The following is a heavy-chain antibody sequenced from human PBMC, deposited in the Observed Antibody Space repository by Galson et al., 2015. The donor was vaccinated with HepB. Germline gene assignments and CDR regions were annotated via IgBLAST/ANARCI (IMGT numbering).Heavy chain of an antibody. CDR2: ISHDGGSK. Sequence: SLRLSCAASGFTFSNYGMHWVRQAPGKGLEWVAVISHDGGSKYYADSVKGRFTISRDNSKNTLYLQMSSLRAEDTAVYYCAKAMGYCSGGSCYSLDYWGQGTLVTVSS. J-gene: IGHJ4*02. D-gene: IGHD2-15*01. CDR1: GFTFSNYG. V-gene: IGHV3-30*18. CDR3: AKAMGYCSGGSCYSLDY.